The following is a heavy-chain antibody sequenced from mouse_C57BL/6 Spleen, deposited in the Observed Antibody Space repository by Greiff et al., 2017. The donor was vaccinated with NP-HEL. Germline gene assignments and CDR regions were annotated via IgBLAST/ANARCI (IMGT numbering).Heavy chain of an antibody. CDR3: ARRYSNYYAMDY. CDR1: GYTFTSYW. D-gene: IGHD2-5*01. CDR2: IHPNSGST. Sequence: QVQLQQPGAELVKPGASVKLSCKASGYTFTSYWMHWVKQRPGQGLEWIGMIHPNSGSTNYNEKFKSKATLTVDKSSSTAYMQLSSLTSEDSAVYDCARRYSNYYAMDYWGQGTSVTVSS. V-gene: IGHV1-64*01. J-gene: IGHJ4*01.